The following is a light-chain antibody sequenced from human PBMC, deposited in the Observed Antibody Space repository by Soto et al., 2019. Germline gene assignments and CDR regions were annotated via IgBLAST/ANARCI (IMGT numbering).Light chain of an antibody. CDR3: QQHETLIT. J-gene: IGKJ5*01. Sequence: PGERATLSCRASQSLSSSYFAWYQHKPGQGSRLLIYGAFTRATGIPDRFSGSGSGTDFTLTISRLGPEDCAVYYCQQHETLITFGQGTDWRL. CDR2: GAF. CDR1: QSLSSSY. V-gene: IGKV3-20*01.